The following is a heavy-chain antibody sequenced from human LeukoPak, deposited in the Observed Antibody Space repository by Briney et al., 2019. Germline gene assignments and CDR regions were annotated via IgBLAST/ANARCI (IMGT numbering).Heavy chain of an antibody. Sequence: PGGSLRLSCAASGFTFSSYAMSWVRQAPGKGLEWVAVISYDRSNKYYADSVKGRFTISRDNSKNTLYLQMNSLRAEDTAVYYCTKVHLTYYYDSSGYGFQDFWGQGTLVTVSS. J-gene: IGHJ4*02. V-gene: IGHV3-30*18. CDR3: TKVHLTYYYDSSGYGFQDF. D-gene: IGHD3-22*01. CDR1: GFTFSSYA. CDR2: ISYDRSNK.